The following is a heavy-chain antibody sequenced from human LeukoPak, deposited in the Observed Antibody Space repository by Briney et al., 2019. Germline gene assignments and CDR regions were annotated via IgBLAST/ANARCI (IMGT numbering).Heavy chain of an antibody. CDR3: AKDRSTTWSFDY. Sequence: PGGSLRLSCAASGFTFSFSGMYWVRQAPGKGLEWLAFISDDGSRKYYADSVKGRFTISRDNSKNTLFLQMNGLRTEDTAMYYCAKDRSTTWSFDYWGQGTLVTVSS. J-gene: IGHJ4*02. CDR2: ISDDGSRK. D-gene: IGHD6-13*01. V-gene: IGHV3-30*18. CDR1: GFTFSFSG.